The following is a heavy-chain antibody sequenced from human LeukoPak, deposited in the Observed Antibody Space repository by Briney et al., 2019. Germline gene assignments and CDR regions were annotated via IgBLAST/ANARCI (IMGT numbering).Heavy chain of an antibody. CDR3: ARSRAATFDY. CDR1: GDSVSSKSAA. V-gene: IGHV6-1*01. CDR2: TYYRSKWSN. D-gene: IGHD2-15*01. Sequence: SQTLSLTCAISGDSVSSKSAAWNWIRQSPSRGLEWVGRTYYRSKWSNDYAASVKSRITVNPDTSKNQFSLQLSSVTPEDTAVYYCARSRAATFDYWGQGALVTVSS. J-gene: IGHJ4*02.